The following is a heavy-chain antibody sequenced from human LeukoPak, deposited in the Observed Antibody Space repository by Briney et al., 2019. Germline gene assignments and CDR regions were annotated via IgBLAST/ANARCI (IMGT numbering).Heavy chain of an antibody. J-gene: IGHJ4*02. CDR1: GFTFSSYA. D-gene: IGHD6-13*01. CDR2: ISGSGGST. V-gene: IGHV3-23*01. CDR3: AKDVYSSSWYPPRHFDY. Sequence: PGGSLRLSCAASGFTFSSYAMSWDRQAPGKGLEWVSAISGSGGSTYYADSVKGRFTISRDNSKNTLYLQMNSLRAEDTAVYYCAKDVYSSSWYPPRHFDYWGQGTLVTVSS.